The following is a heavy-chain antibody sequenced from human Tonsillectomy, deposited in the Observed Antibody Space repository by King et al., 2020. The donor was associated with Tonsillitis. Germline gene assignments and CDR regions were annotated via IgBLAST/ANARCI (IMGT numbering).Heavy chain of an antibody. CDR2: IYPEDADT. CDR3: ARESPDGYNVDY. V-gene: IGHV5-51*03. J-gene: IGHJ4*02. D-gene: IGHD5-24*01. Sequence: QLVQSGAEVKKPGESLKISCKGFEYSFSNYWIGWVRQMPGRGLEWMGIIYPEDADTRYGPSFQDQVIISADKSINTAYMLWSSLEASDSAMYYWARESPDGYNVDYWGQGPLVTVS. CDR1: EYSFSNYW.